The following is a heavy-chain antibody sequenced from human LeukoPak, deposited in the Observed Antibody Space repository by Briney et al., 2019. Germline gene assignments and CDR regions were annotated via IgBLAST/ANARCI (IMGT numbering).Heavy chain of an antibody. J-gene: IGHJ4*02. CDR1: GFTFSDHY. CDR2: ISDDGSNK. CDR3: AKTGNDNWNGFDY. D-gene: IGHD1-20*01. V-gene: IGHV3-30*18. Sequence: PGGSLRHSRAASGFTFSDHYIDWVRPAPGKGLEWVAIISDDGSNKYYADSVKGRFTISRDNSKNTLYLQMNSLRVEDSAVYYCAKTGNDNWNGFDYWGQGTLVTVSS.